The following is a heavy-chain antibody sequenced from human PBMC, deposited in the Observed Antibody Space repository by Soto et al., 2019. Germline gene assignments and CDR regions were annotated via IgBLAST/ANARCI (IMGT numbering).Heavy chain of an antibody. Sequence: EMQLLVSGGGLAQPGGSLRLSCAASGFGFSSYAMSWVRQAPGKVLEWVSGITPGGGTTNYADSVKGRFTISRDNSNNTLYLETNSLRVEDTAIYYCAKDRGGEFTSSRYFDYWGQGTLVTVSS. CDR2: ITPGGGTT. CDR3: AKDRGGEFTSSRYFDY. J-gene: IGHJ4*02. V-gene: IGHV3-23*01. CDR1: GFGFSSYA. D-gene: IGHD3-16*01.